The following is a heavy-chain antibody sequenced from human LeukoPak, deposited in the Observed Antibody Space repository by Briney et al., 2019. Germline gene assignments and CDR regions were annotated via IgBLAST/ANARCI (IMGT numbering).Heavy chain of an antibody. CDR2: IYPGDSDT. CDR3: ARFVGGSSGYTPGFDY. D-gene: IGHD3-22*01. J-gene: IGHJ4*02. CDR1: GYSFTNYW. Sequence: GESLKISCKGSGYSFTNYWICWVRQMRGKGLAWMGSIYPGDSDTTYSSTFRGQVTLSADKSISTAYLQWSSLKAADTAMYYCARFVGGSSGYTPGFDYWGQGTLVTVSS. V-gene: IGHV5-51*01.